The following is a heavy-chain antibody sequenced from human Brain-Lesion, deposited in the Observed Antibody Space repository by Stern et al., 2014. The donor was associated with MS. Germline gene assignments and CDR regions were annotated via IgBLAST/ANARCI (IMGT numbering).Heavy chain of an antibody. D-gene: IGHD3-3*01. Sequence: VQLVESGPGLEKPSATLSLTCRVSGGSFSSGSYHWSWLRPTPGQGLEWIGYISHNGRTDCNPSLKSRVTISIEMSTNQFSLKLNSVTAAGAAVYYCARWPNTVFGVLPMNYWGRGTLVTVS. CDR1: GGSFSSGSYH. CDR2: ISHNGRT. V-gene: IGHV4-61*01. CDR3: ARWPNTVFGVLPMNY. J-gene: IGHJ4*02.